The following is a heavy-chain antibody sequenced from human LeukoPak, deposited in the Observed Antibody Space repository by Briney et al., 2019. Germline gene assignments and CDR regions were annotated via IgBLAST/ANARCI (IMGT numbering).Heavy chain of an antibody. D-gene: IGHD5-18*01. CDR1: GGSISSGSYY. V-gene: IGHV4-61*02. J-gene: IGHJ5*02. CDR3: ARDVAEGYSYANWFDP. CDR2: IYTSGST. Sequence: SQTLSLTCTVSGGSISSGSYYWSWIRQPAGKGLEWIGRIYTSGSTNYNPSLKSRVTISVDTSKNQFSLKLSSVTAADTAVYYCARDVAEGYSYANWFDPWGQGTLVTVSS.